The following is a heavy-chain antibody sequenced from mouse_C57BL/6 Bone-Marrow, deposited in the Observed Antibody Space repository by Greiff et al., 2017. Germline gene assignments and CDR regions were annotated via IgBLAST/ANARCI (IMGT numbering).Heavy chain of an antibody. CDR2: FDPSDSYT. J-gene: IGHJ2*01. CDR1: GYTFTSYW. CDR3: ARSVRRYFDY. Sequence: QVQLKESGAELVMPGASVKLSCKASGYTFTSYWMHWVKPRPGHGLEWIGEFDPSDSYTNYNQKFKGKSTLTVDKSSSTAYMQLSSLTSEDSAVYYCARSVRRYFDYWGQGTTLTVSS. V-gene: IGHV1-69*01.